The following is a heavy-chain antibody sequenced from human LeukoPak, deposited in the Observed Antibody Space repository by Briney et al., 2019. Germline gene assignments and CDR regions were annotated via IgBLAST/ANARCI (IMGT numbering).Heavy chain of an antibody. CDR2: ISSSGTYI. CDR3: ARDSGHSGYDLDY. J-gene: IGHJ4*02. V-gene: IGHV3-48*03. D-gene: IGHD5-12*01. CDR1: GFTFSSYE. Sequence: GGSLRLSCAASGFTFSSYEMNWVRQAPGKGLEWVSYISSSGTYIYYADSVKGRFTISRDNAKNSLYLQMNSLRAEDTAVYYCARDSGHSGYDLDYWGQGTLVTVSS.